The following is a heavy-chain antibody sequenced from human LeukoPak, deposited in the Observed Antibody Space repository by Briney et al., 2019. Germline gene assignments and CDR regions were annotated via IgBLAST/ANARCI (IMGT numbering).Heavy chain of an antibody. D-gene: IGHD6-13*01. CDR2: KRYDGSNK. Sequence: GGSLRLSCAASGFTFSSYGMHWVRQAPGKGLEWVAFKRYDGSNKYYADSVKGRFTISRDNSKNTLYLQMNSLRAEDTAVYYCAKDRWQQLAHSFDSDYWGQGTLVTVSS. CDR3: AKDRWQQLAHSFDSDY. V-gene: IGHV3-30*02. CDR1: GFTFSSYG. J-gene: IGHJ4*02.